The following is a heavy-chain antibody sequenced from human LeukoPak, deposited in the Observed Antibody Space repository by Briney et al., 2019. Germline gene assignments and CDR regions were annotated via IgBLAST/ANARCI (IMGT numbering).Heavy chain of an antibody. D-gene: IGHD3-22*01. CDR2: ISSSSTSI. J-gene: IGHJ4*02. CDR1: GFTFSSHR. CDR3: ASGTYYYDAPSSY. Sequence: GGSLRLSCTASGFTFSSHRMNWVRQAPGRGLEWVSSISSSSTSIYYADSVKGRFTISRDSAKNSLYLQMSSLRAEDTAVYYCASGTYYYDAPSSYWGQGTLVTVSS. V-gene: IGHV3-21*06.